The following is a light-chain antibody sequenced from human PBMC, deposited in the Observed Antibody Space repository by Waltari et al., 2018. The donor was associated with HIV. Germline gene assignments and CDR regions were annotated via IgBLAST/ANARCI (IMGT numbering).Light chain of an antibody. V-gene: IGLV4-69*02. CDR3: QTWDTGPWV. CDR2: LNSDGSH. J-gene: IGLJ3*02. Sequence: QLILTQSPSASASLGTSVRLTCTLSGGHSSYAIAWHQLQPEKGPRYLMKLNSDGSHTKGDGIPDLFSGSSPGTERFLTISSLQSDDEADYYCQTWDTGPWVFGGGTKLTVL. CDR1: GGHSSYA.